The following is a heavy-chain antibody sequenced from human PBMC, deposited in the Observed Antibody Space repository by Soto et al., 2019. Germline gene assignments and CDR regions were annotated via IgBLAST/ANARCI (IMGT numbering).Heavy chain of an antibody. CDR1: GGSLIDYN. Sequence: SSETLSLTCAVFGGSLIDYNWSWIRQPPGKGLEWIGEINHSGSTNYNPSLTSRVTISVDKSKNQFSLRVTSVAAADTAVYYCGIVDMITFGGITGPNDAFDRWGQGKMVTVSS. CDR2: INHSGST. J-gene: IGHJ3*01. D-gene: IGHD3-16*01. CDR3: GIVDMITFGGITGPNDAFDR. V-gene: IGHV4-34*01.